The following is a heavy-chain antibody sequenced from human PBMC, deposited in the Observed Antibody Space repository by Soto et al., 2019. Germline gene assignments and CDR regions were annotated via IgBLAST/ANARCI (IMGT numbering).Heavy chain of an antibody. V-gene: IGHV3-30-3*01. CDR1: GFTFSSYA. Sequence: QVQLVESGGGVVQPGRSLRLSCAASGFTFSSYAMHWVRQAPGKGLEWVAVISYDGSNKYYADSVKGRFTISRDNSKNTLYLQINRLRAEDTAVYYCARSIVGAPGLEAQYFDYWGQGTLVTVSS. J-gene: IGHJ4*02. CDR2: ISYDGSNK. CDR3: ARSIVGAPGLEAQYFDY. D-gene: IGHD1-26*01.